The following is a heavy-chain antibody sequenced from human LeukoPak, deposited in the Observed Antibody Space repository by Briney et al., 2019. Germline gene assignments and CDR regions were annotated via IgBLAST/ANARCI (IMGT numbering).Heavy chain of an antibody. CDR2: ISYDGSTE. J-gene: IGHJ5*02. CDR1: GISFSRYA. V-gene: IGHV3-30*09. D-gene: IGHD2-2*03. CDR3: VRDGYCGSASCRGWFDP. Sequence: GGSLRLSCAASGISFSRYAMHWVRQAPGKGLEWVAVISYDGSTEYYADSVKGRFAISRDNSKNTLYVQMNSLRVDDTAVYYCVRDGYCGSASCRGWFDPWGQGTLVTVSS.